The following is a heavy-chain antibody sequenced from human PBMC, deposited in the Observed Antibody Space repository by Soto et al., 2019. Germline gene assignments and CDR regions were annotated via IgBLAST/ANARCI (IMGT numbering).Heavy chain of an antibody. Sequence: QVRLVESGGDVVQPGRSLRLSCVASGFGFSFYGMHWVRQAPGKGLEWVAVISDDGRDKYYGDSVKGRFTISRDNSKNALYLQMTNLRKEDTAVYYCARAVVDYSDSSGDFSAFDHWGLGTKVTVSS. CDR2: ISDDGRDK. D-gene: IGHD3-22*01. J-gene: IGHJ4*02. CDR3: ARAVVDYSDSSGDFSAFDH. V-gene: IGHV3-30*03. CDR1: GFGFSFYG.